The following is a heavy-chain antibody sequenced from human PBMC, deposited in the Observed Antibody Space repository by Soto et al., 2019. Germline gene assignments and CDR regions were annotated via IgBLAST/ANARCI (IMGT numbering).Heavy chain of an antibody. CDR2: ISGSGGST. D-gene: IGHD5-12*01. CDR3: ANAEMATITNYYYGMDV. J-gene: IGHJ6*02. V-gene: IGHV3-23*01. CDR1: GFTFSSYA. Sequence: GGSLRLSCAASGFTFSSYAMSWVRQAPGKGLEWVSAISGSGGSTYYADSVKGRFTISRDNSKNTLYLQMNSLRAEDTAVYYCANAEMATITNYYYGMDVWGQGTTVTVSS.